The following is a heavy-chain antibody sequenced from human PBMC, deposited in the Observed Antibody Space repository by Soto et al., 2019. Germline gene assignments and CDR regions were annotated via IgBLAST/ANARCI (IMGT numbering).Heavy chain of an antibody. CDR2: ISYDGSNK. CDR3: AREPSDYYYFDY. Sequence: GGSLRLSCAASGFTFSNYAMHWVRQAPGKGLECVAVISYDGSNKFYADSVKGRFTISRDNSKDTLYLQMDSLRGEDTAVYYCAREPSDYYYFDYWGQGTLVTVSS. J-gene: IGHJ4*02. V-gene: IGHV3-30-3*01. D-gene: IGHD4-17*01. CDR1: GFTFSNYA.